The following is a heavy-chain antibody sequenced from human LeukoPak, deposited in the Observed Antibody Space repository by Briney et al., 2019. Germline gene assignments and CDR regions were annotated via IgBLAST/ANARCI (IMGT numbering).Heavy chain of an antibody. CDR2: IIPIFGTA. CDR3: ARSHYDNSAFDI. CDR1: GGTFSSYA. V-gene: IGHV1-69*05. Sequence: SVKVFCKASGGTFSSYAISWVRQAPGQGLEWMGGIIPIFGTANYAQKFQGRVTITTDESTSTAYMELSSLRSEDTAVYYCARSHYDNSAFDIWGQGTMVTVSS. J-gene: IGHJ3*02. D-gene: IGHD3-16*01.